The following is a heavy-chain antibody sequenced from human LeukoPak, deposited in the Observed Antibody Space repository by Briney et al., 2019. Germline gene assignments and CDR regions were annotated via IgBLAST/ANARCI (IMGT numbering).Heavy chain of an antibody. D-gene: IGHD1-26*01. Sequence: ASVKVSCKASGYTFTGYYMHWVRQAPGQGLEWMGIINPSGGGTNYAQKFQGRVTMTRDTSTSTVYMELNSLRSEDTAVYYCARKLHSGSYSSPIDYWGQGTLVTVSS. V-gene: IGHV1-46*01. CDR1: GYTFTGYY. J-gene: IGHJ4*02. CDR3: ARKLHSGSYSSPIDY. CDR2: INPSGGGT.